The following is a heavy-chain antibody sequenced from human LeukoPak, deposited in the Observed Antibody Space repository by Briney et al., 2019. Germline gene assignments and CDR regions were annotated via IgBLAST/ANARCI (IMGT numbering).Heavy chain of an antibody. V-gene: IGHV3-9*01. J-gene: IGHJ5*02. CDR1: GFTFDDYA. D-gene: IGHD3-10*01. CDR2: ISWNSGSI. CDR3: AKDRVPYYYGSGSYYKNWFDP. Sequence: GRSLRLSCAASGFTFDDYAMHWVRQAPGKGLEWVSGISWNSGSIGYADSVKGRFTISRDNAKNSLYLQMNSLRAEDTALYYCAKDRVPYYYGSGSYYKNWFDPWGQGTLVTVSS.